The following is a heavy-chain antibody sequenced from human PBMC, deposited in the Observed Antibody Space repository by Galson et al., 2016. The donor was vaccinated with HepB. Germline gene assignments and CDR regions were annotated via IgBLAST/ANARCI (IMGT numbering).Heavy chain of an antibody. V-gene: IGHV3-13*01. CDR1: GFTFSNYD. CDR3: ARSSLGDSDDFDI. J-gene: IGHJ3*02. Sequence: SLRLSCAASGFTFSNYDMHWVRQGSGKGLEWVSGITTPGDTYYPDSVKGRFTVSRENAKNSLYLQMNSLRAGDTAVYYCARSSLGDSDDFDIWGQGTMVTVSS. D-gene: IGHD2-21*02. CDR2: ITTPGDT.